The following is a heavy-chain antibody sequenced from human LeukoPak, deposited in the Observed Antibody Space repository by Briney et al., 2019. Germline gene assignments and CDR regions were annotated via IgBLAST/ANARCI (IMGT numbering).Heavy chain of an antibody. CDR3: ASYGSGSYPYYFDY. CDR2: ISYDGSNE. J-gene: IGHJ4*02. V-gene: IGHV3-30*04. D-gene: IGHD3-10*01. Sequence: PGGSLRLSCAASGFAFGSYAVHWVRQAPGKGLEWVAVISYDGSNEYYADSVKGRFTISGDNSKNTLYLQMNSLRAEDTAVYYCASYGSGSYPYYFDYWGQGTLVTVS. CDR1: GFAFGSYA.